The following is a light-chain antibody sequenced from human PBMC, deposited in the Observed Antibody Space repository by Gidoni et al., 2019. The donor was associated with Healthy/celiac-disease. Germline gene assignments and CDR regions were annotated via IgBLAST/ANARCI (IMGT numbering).Light chain of an antibody. J-gene: IGKJ2*01. V-gene: IGKV3-20*01. CDR1: QSVSSSY. CDR3: QQYGSSPRPYT. CDR2: GAS. Sequence: ERVLTPPPGTLSLYPGERATLSCRASQSVSSSYLAWYQQNPGQAPRLLIYGASSRSTGVPDRFSGSGSGTDFTLTIIRLEPEDFAVYYCQQYGSSPRPYTFGQGTKLEIK.